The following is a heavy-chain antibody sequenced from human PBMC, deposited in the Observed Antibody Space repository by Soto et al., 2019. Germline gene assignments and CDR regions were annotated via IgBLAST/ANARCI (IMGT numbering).Heavy chain of an antibody. CDR1: VYTFTCYY. D-gene: IGHD6-13*01. CDR2: INPNSGGT. Sequence: XSVKVSCKASVYTFTCYYMHWVRQAPGQGLEWMGWINPNSGGTNYAQKFQGWVTMTRDTSISTAYMELSRLRSDDTAVYYCARGIAAAGIGMDVWGQGTTVTVSS. J-gene: IGHJ6*02. CDR3: ARGIAAAGIGMDV. V-gene: IGHV1-2*04.